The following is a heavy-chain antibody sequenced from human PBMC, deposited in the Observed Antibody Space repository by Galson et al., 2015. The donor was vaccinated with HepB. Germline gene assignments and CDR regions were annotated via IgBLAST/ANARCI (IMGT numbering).Heavy chain of an antibody. Sequence: SVKVSCKAPGFTFTSSAMQWVRQARGQRLEWIGWIVVGSGNTNYAQKFQERVTITREMSTSTAYMELSSLRSEDTAVYYCAALTHYGDYLLDYWGQGTLVTVSS. CDR1: GFTFTSSA. CDR3: AALTHYGDYLLDY. D-gene: IGHD4-17*01. CDR2: IVVGSGNT. J-gene: IGHJ4*02. V-gene: IGHV1-58*02.